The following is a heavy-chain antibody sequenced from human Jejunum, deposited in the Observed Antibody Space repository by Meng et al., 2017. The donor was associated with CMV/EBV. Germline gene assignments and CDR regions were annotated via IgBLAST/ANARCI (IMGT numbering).Heavy chain of an antibody. CDR3: LRGSGGSV. CDR1: GGSISSRSYY. Sequence: QLQLQESAPGLVKPSETPSLTCTVSGGSISSRSYYWGWIRQPPGKGLEWIGSIYYSGSTYYNPSLKSRVTISVDTSKNQFFLKLSSVTAADTAVYHCLRGSGGSVWGQGTLVTVSS. J-gene: IGHJ1*01. V-gene: IGHV4-39*07. CDR2: IYYSGST. D-gene: IGHD3-10*01.